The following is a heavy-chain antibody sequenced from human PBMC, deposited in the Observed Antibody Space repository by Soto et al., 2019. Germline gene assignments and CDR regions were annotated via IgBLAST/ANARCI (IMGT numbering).Heavy chain of an antibody. CDR2: MSNSGNT. Sequence: PSETLSLTCTVSGVSISSSTFYWGWVRQPPGGGLEWIGSMSNSGNTYYNPSLRSRVTISVDTSKNQFSLKLNSVIAADRAVYYCARHLGRGWFDPWGQGTLITVSS. CDR3: ARHLGRGWFDP. CDR1: GVSISSSTFY. D-gene: IGHD7-27*01. J-gene: IGHJ5*02. V-gene: IGHV4-39*01.